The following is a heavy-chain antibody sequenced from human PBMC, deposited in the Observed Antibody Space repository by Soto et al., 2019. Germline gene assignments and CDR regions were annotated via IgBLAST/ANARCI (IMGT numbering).Heavy chain of an antibody. CDR3: ATSLI. V-gene: IGHV3-7*01. D-gene: IGHD6-6*01. CDR1: GFTFRTYW. CDR2: IKGDGSEK. J-gene: IGHJ4*02. Sequence: EVQLVESGGGLVQPGGSLRLSCAASGFTFRTYWMNWVRQAPGKGLEWVANIKGDGSEKYYVDPVKGRFTISRDNARNSLYLKMNSLRAEDTAVYYCATSLIRGQGALVTVSS.